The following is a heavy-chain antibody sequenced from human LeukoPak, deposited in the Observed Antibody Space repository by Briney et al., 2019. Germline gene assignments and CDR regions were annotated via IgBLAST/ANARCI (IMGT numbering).Heavy chain of an antibody. CDR1: GFTVSSNY. CDR2: ISGSGGST. Sequence: GSLRLSCAASGFTVSSNYMSWVRQAPGKGLEWVSAISGSGGSTYYADSVKGRFTISRDNSKNTLYLQMNSLRAEDTAVYYCAKGRQWQWLVLFWGQGTLVTVSS. CDR3: AKGRQWQWLVLF. J-gene: IGHJ4*02. V-gene: IGHV3-23*01. D-gene: IGHD6-19*01.